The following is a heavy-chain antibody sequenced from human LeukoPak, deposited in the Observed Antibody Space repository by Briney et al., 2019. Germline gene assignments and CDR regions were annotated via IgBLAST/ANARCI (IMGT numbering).Heavy chain of an antibody. J-gene: IGHJ4*02. D-gene: IGHD4-17*01. CDR1: AFTFSSYD. Sequence: PGGSLRLSCAASAFTFSSYDMHWVRQPTGRGLEWVSAIGTAGDTYYPGSVKGRFTISRDNAKHSLYLQINSLRADDTAVYYCARGNYGDYYFDYWGQGTLVPVSS. V-gene: IGHV3-13*01. CDR2: IGTAGDT. CDR3: ARGNYGDYYFDY.